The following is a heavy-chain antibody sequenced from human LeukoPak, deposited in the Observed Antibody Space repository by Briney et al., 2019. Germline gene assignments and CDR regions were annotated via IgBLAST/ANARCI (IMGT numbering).Heavy chain of an antibody. D-gene: IGHD6-19*01. CDR2: IGAGGGGT. V-gene: IGHV3-23*01. Sequence: GGSLRLSCAASGFILNSYPMSWVRQAPGKGLEWVSTIGAGGGGTYYADSVKGRFTFSTDNSKNTLYLQMNSLKAEDTAVYYCAKGLAVATSYFDYWGQGTLVTVSS. J-gene: IGHJ4*02. CDR1: GFILNSYP. CDR3: AKGLAVATSYFDY.